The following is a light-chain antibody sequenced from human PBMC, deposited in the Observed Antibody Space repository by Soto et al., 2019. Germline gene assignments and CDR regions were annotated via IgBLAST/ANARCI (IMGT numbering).Light chain of an antibody. CDR3: QQYGDSPT. J-gene: IGKJ4*01. CDR1: QSVRSRY. Sequence: EIVLTQSPGTLFLSPGERATLSCRASQSVRSRYVAWYHQKPGQAPRLLSYGASSSATGIPDRFSGRGSGTDFTFTISRLEPEDLAGSSCQQYGDSPTFGGGTKV. V-gene: IGKV3-20*01. CDR2: GAS.